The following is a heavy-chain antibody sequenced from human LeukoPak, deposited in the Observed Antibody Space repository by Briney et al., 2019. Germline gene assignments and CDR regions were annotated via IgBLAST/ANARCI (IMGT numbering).Heavy chain of an antibody. V-gene: IGHV3-23*01. CDR3: AKGRGGYDTFDY. Sequence: GGSLRLSCAASGFTFSSYGMSWVRQAPGKGLEWVSAISGSGGSTYYADSVKGRFTISRDNSKNTLYLQMNSLRAEDTAIYYCAKGRGGYDTFDYWGQGTLVTVSS. CDR2: ISGSGGST. CDR1: GFTFSSYG. D-gene: IGHD5-12*01. J-gene: IGHJ4*02.